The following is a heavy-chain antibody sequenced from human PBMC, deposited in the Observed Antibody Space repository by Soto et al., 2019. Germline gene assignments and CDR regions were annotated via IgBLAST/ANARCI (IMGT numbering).Heavy chain of an antibody. CDR2: MNPNSGNT. CDR3: ARVEVLLWTETYYYYYYMDV. CDR1: GYTFTSYD. Sequence: ASVKVSCKASGYTFTSYDINWVRQATGQGLEWMGWMNPNSGNTGYAQKFQGRVTMTRNTSISTAYMELSSLRSEDTAVYYCARVEVLLWTETYYYYYYMDVWGKGTTVTVSS. J-gene: IGHJ6*03. D-gene: IGHD2-21*01. V-gene: IGHV1-8*01.